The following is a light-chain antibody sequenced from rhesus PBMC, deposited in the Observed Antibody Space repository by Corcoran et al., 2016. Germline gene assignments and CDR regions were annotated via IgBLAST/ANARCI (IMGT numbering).Light chain of an antibody. V-gene: IGKV1S14*01. J-gene: IGKJ1*01. CDR3: QQHNSYPPT. Sequence: DIQMTQSPSSLSASVGDTVTITCRASQGISNYLAWYQQKPGKAPKPLIYYASNLESGVPSRCSCTGSWTDFTLTIRSLQPEDFAIYYCQQHNSYPPTFGQGTKVEIK. CDR2: YAS. CDR1: QGISNY.